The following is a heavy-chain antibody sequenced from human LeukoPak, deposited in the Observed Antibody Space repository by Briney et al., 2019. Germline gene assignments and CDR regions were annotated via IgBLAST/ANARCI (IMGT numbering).Heavy chain of an antibody. Sequence: GGSLRLSCAASGFTFSSYSIHWVRQAPGKGLEWVAVVSYDGSSENYADSVKGRFTISRDNSKNTLYLQMNSLRAEDTAVYYCARDRVLYFYYGTDVWGQGTTVTVSS. V-gene: IGHV3-30-3*01. CDR3: ARDRVLYFYYGTDV. J-gene: IGHJ6*02. D-gene: IGHD2-21*01. CDR2: VSYDGSSE. CDR1: GFTFSSYS.